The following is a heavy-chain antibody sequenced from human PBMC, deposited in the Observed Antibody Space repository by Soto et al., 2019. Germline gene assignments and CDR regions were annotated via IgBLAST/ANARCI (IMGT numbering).Heavy chain of an antibody. CDR3: SPSLDF. J-gene: IGHJ4*02. CDR2: INQDGSVK. V-gene: IGHV3-7*01. CDR1: GFTFSSYW. Sequence: GGSLRLSCAASGFTFSSYWMDWVRQAPGKGLEWVANINQDGSVKHYVDSVKGRFTISRDNAKNSLYLQMSSLTAEDSALYYCSPSLDFWGQGTLVTVSS.